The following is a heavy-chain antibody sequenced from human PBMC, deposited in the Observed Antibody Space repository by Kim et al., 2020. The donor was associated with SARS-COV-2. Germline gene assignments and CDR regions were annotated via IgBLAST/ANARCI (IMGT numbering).Heavy chain of an antibody. D-gene: IGHD5-18*01. CDR2: IYSGGST. V-gene: IGHV3-53*01. J-gene: IGHJ6*02. CDR3: ARDGYSYGYALGGYYGMDV. Sequence: GGSLRLSCAASGFTVSSNYMSWVRQAPGKGLEWVSVIYSGGSTYYADSVKGRFTISRDNSKNTLYLQMNSLRAEDTAVYYCARDGYSYGYALGGYYGMDVWGQGTTVTVSS. CDR1: GFTVSSNY.